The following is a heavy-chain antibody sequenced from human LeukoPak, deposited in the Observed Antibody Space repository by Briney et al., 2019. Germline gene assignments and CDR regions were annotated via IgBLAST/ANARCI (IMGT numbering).Heavy chain of an antibody. CDR3: AREGEPAMTLVRGEAFDI. Sequence: SVKVSCKASGGTFSSYVISWVRQAPGQGLEWMGGIIPAFGPTNYAQRFQGRLTLTADVSASTAYMALSSLTSDDTAVYYCAREGEPAMTLVRGEAFDIWGQGTMVIISS. D-gene: IGHD3-10*01. CDR1: GGTFSSYV. V-gene: IGHV1-69*01. J-gene: IGHJ3*02. CDR2: IIPAFGPT.